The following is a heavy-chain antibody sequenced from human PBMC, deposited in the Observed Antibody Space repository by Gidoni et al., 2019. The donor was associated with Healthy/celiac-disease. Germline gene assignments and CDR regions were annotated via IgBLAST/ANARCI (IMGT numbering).Heavy chain of an antibody. J-gene: IGHJ3*02. CDR3: ARAIGTYYYDSSGYYWAFDAFDI. V-gene: IGHV4-34*01. Sequence: QVQLQQWGAGLLKPSETLSLTCAVYGGSFSGYYWSWIRQPPGKGLEWIGEINHSGSTNYNPSLKSRVTISVDTSKNQFSLKLSSVTAADTAVYYCARAIGTYYYDSSGYYWAFDAFDIWGQGTMVTVSS. CDR1: GGSFSGYY. CDR2: INHSGST. D-gene: IGHD3-22*01.